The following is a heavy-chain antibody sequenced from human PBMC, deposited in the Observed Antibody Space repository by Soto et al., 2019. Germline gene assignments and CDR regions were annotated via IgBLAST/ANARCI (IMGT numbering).Heavy chain of an antibody. J-gene: IGHJ6*02. Sequence: GESLKISCKGSGYSFTSYWIGWVRQMPGKGLEWMGIIYPGDSDTRYSPSFQGQVTISADKSISTAYLQWSSLKASDTAMYYCARTGVDYGDYALYYYGMDVWGQGTTVTVSS. CDR2: IYPGDSDT. D-gene: IGHD4-17*01. V-gene: IGHV5-51*01. CDR1: GYSFTSYW. CDR3: ARTGVDYGDYALYYYGMDV.